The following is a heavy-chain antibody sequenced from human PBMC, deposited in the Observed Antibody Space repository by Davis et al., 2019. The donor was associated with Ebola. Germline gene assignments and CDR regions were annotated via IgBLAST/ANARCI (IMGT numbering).Heavy chain of an antibody. CDR1: GYSFNTYW. CDR3: ASQGHRRNYLIHDY. CDR2: FHPGTSDL. V-gene: IGHV5-51*01. Sequence: GASLKISCSASGYSFNTYWIGWVRQLPGQGLEWMGNFHPGTSDLKYSPSFQGQIIISVDRSIMTAYLEWRSLQSSDTAIYYCASQGHRRNYLIHDYWGQGTPVTVTS. D-gene: IGHD3-10*01. J-gene: IGHJ4*02.